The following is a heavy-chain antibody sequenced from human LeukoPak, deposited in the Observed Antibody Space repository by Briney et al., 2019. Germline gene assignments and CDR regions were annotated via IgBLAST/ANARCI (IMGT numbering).Heavy chain of an antibody. CDR3: GTPQSPSRGFYMDV. CDR2: ISGSGGST. CDR1: GFTFSSYA. V-gene: IGHV3-23*01. J-gene: IGHJ6*03. Sequence: GGSLRLSCAASGFTFSSYAMNWVRQTPGKGLEWVSGISGSGGSTYYADSVKGRFTISRDNSKNTLYLQMNSLGAEDTAVYYCGTPQSPSRGFYMDVWGKGTTVTVSS.